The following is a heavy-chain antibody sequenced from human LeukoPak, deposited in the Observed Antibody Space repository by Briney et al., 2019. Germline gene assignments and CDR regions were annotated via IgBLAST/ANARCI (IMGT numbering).Heavy chain of an antibody. Sequence: GGSLRLSCAASGFTFSSYAMSWVRQAPGKGLEWVSAISGSGGSIYYADSVKGRFTISRDNSKNTLYLQMNSLRAEGTAVHYCAKVEWDRGGFHYWGRGTLVTVSS. CDR2: ISGSGGSI. CDR3: AKVEWDRGGFHY. V-gene: IGHV3-23*01. J-gene: IGHJ4*02. D-gene: IGHD1-1*01. CDR1: GFTFSSYA.